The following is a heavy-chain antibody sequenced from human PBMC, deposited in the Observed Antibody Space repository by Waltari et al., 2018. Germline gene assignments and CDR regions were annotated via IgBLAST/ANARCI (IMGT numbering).Heavy chain of an antibody. J-gene: IGHJ4*02. V-gene: IGHV3-48*03. Sequence: EVQLVESGGGLVQPGGSLRLSCAASGFTFSSYEMNWVRKAPGKGLGWVSYSRSSGSTIYYADTVKGRFTISRDNAKNSLYLQMNSLRAEDTAVYYCAREPLSHGIDYWGQGTLVTVSS. CDR2: SRSSGSTI. CDR1: GFTFSSYE. CDR3: AREPLSHGIDY.